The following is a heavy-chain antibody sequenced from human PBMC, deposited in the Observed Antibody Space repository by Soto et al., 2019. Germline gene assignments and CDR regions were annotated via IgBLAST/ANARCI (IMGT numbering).Heavy chain of an antibody. V-gene: IGHV4-59*08. CDR2: IYYSGST. D-gene: IGHD6-13*01. J-gene: IGHJ6*03. CDR3: ARIKEPAAYYYMDV. Sequence: SETLSLTCTVSGGSISSYYWSWIRQPPGKGLEWIGYIYYSGSTNYNPSLKSRVTISVDTSKNKFSLKLSSVTAADTAVYYCARIKEPAAYYYMDVWGKGTTVTVSS. CDR1: GGSISSYY.